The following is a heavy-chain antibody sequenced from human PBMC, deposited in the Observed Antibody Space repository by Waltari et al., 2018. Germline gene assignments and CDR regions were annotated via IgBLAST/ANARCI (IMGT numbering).Heavy chain of an antibody. CDR3: ARAAGYSYGHPGDY. CDR1: GGSISSGSYY. D-gene: IGHD5-18*01. CDR2: IYTSGST. V-gene: IGHV4-61*02. J-gene: IGHJ4*02. Sequence: VQLQESGPGLVKPSQTLSLTCTVSGGSISSGSYYWSWIRQPAGKGLEWIGRIYTSGSTNYNPSLKSRVTISVDTSKNQFSLKLSSVTAADTAVYYCARAAGYSYGHPGDYWGQGTLVTVSS.